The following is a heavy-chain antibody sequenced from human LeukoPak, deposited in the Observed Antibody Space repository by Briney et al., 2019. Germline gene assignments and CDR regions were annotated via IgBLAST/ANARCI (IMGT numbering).Heavy chain of an antibody. V-gene: IGHV4-39*01. Sequence: SETLSLTCTVSGASITSSSFFWGWIRQPPGKGLEWIGSISYSGNTFYNSSLRSRVTISVDTSENQFSLKLTSVTAADTAVYYCARRRASNFYDPWGQGTLVTVSS. J-gene: IGHJ5*02. CDR3: ARRRASNFYDP. CDR2: ISYSGNT. D-gene: IGHD4/OR15-4a*01. CDR1: GASITSSSFF.